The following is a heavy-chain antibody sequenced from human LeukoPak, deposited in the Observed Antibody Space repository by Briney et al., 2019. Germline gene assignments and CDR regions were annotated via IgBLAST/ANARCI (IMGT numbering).Heavy chain of an antibody. CDR3: ARGETPAGDCSSTSCYVLPV. D-gene: IGHD2-2*01. J-gene: IGHJ4*02. CDR1: GGSFSGYY. Sequence: SETLSLTCAVYGGSFSGYYWSWIRQPPGKGLEWIGEINHSGSTNNNPSLKSRVTISVDTSKNQFSLKLSSVTAADTAVYYCARGETPAGDCSSTSCYVLPVWGQGMLVTASS. CDR2: INHSGST. V-gene: IGHV4-34*01.